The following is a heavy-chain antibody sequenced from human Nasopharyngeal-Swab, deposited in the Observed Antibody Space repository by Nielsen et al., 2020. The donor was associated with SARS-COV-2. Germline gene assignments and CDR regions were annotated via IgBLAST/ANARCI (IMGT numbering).Heavy chain of an antibody. D-gene: IGHD1-26*01. J-gene: IGHJ4*02. Sequence: LRLSCTVSGDSITNYYWSWIRQPPGKELEWIGNFYYSGSTNYSPSLKSRVTISADTSKNQFSLKLTTVTAADTAVYYCARWSTISRFFDFWGQGTQVTVSS. CDR1: GDSITNYY. CDR3: ARWSTISRFFDF. V-gene: IGHV4-59*01. CDR2: FYYSGST.